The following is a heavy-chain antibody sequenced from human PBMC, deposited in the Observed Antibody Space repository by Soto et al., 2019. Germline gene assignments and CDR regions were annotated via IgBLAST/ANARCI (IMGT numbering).Heavy chain of an antibody. CDR1: GGSISSYY. V-gene: IGHV4-59*08. J-gene: IGHJ6*02. CDR3: ARQYDFWSGYYVNYYYYGMDV. D-gene: IGHD3-3*01. CDR2: IYYSGST. Sequence: SETLSLTCTVSGGSISSYYWSWIRQPPGKGLEWIGYIYYSGSTNYNPSLKSRVTISVDTSKNQFSLKLSSVTAADTAVYYCARQYDFWSGYYVNYYYYGMDVWGQGTTVTVSS.